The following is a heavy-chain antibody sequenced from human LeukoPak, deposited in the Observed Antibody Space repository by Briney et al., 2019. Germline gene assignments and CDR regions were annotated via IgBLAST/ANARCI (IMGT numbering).Heavy chain of an antibody. Sequence: ASVKVSCKASGYTFTSYYMHWVRQAPGQGLEWMGWINPNSGGTNYAQKFQGRVTMTRDTSISTAYMELSRLRSDDTAVYYCARDDQSSSSVGYWGQGTLVTVSS. V-gene: IGHV1-2*02. CDR3: ARDDQSSSSVGY. CDR1: GYTFTSYY. D-gene: IGHD6-6*01. J-gene: IGHJ4*02. CDR2: INPNSGGT.